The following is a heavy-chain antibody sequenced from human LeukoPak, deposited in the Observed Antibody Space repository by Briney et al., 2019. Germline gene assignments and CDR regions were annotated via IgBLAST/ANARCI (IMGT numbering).Heavy chain of an antibody. CDR2: ISSGGGST. D-gene: IGHD1-26*01. CDR3: AKEPYSGSQLLDY. Sequence: GGSLRLSCAASGFTFSSYWMSWVRQAPGKGLEWVSAISSGGGSTYYADSVKGRFTISRDNSKNTLYLQMNSLRAEDMAVYYCAKEPYSGSQLLDYWGQGTLVTVSS. CDR1: GFTFSSYW. V-gene: IGHV3-23*01. J-gene: IGHJ4*02.